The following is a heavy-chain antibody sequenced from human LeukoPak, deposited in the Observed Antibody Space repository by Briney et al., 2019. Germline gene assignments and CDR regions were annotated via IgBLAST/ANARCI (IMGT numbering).Heavy chain of an antibody. V-gene: IGHV3-23*01. Sequence: GGSLRLSCAASGFTFSSYAMSWVRQAPGEGLEWVSAISGSGGSTYYADSVKGRFTISRDNSKNTLYLQMNSLRAEDTAVYYCAKDSWGLDSGSYLIDYWGQGTLVTVSS. CDR1: GFTFSSYA. CDR2: ISGSGGST. J-gene: IGHJ4*02. D-gene: IGHD3-10*01. CDR3: AKDSWGLDSGSYLIDY.